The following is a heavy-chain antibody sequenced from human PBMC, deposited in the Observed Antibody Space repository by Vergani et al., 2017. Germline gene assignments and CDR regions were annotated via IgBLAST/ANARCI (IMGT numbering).Heavy chain of an antibody. D-gene: IGHD1-26*01. CDR3: ARARPLIVGTTPYYFDH. V-gene: IGHV3-20*04. Sequence: EVQLVESGGGVIRPGGSLRLSCAASGFTFDEYDMSWVRQAPGKGLEWVSSINWNGGNTGYADSVKGRFTISRDNAKNSLYLQMNSLRAEDTALYYCARARPLIVGTTPYYFDHWGQGALVTVSS. CDR1: GFTFDEYD. J-gene: IGHJ4*02. CDR2: INWNGGNT.